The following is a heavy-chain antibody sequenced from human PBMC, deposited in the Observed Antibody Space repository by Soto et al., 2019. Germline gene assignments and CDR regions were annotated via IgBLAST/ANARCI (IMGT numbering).Heavy chain of an antibody. Sequence: GESLKISCTGSGYSFSTYWIAWVRQMPGKGLEWMGIIYPGDSDTRYSPSFQGQVTISADTSTKTAYLQWSSLKASDTAMYYCATAYVYDFENSNYYRDAFDIWGQGTLVTVSS. D-gene: IGHD3-22*01. CDR1: GYSFSTYW. V-gene: IGHV5-51*01. CDR3: ATAYVYDFENSNYYRDAFDI. CDR2: IYPGDSDT. J-gene: IGHJ3*02.